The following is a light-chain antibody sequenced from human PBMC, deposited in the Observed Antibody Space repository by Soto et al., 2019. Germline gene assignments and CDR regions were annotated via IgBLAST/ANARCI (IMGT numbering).Light chain of an antibody. Sequence: QCVLTQPGSVSGSPGQSVTISCTGTSSDVGGYNYVSWYQQHPGKAPKLMIYDVSKRPSGVPDRFSGSKSGNTASLTISGLQAEDEADYYCCSYAGSSYVFGTGTKVTVL. J-gene: IGLJ1*01. V-gene: IGLV2-11*01. CDR3: CSYAGSSYV. CDR1: SSDVGGYNY. CDR2: DVS.